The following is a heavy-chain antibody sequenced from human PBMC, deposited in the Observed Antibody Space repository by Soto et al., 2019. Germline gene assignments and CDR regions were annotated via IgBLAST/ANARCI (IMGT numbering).Heavy chain of an antibody. CDR2: MNPNSGGT. Sequence: QVQLVQSGAEVKKPGASVKVSCKASGYTFTSYDINWVRQATGQGLEWMGWMNPNSGGTNYAQKFQGRVTMTRDTSISTAYMELSRLRSDDTAVYYCAASGSSSPWGYYYYYGMDVWGQGTTVTVSS. CDR1: GYTFTSYD. D-gene: IGHD6-6*01. J-gene: IGHJ6*02. V-gene: IGHV1-2*02. CDR3: AASGSSSPWGYYYYYGMDV.